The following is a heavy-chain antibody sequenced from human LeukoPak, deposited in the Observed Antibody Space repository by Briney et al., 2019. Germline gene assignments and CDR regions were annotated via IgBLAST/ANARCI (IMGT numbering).Heavy chain of an antibody. V-gene: IGHV3-30*04. J-gene: IGHJ4*02. D-gene: IGHD6-19*01. CDR3: AKDQWN. Sequence: GGSLRLSCAASGFTFSTYAIHWVRRAPGKGLEWVAAISHDGNNKYYADSVKGRFTISRDNSKNTLYLQMNNLRAEDTAVYYCAKDQWNWGQGTLVTVSS. CDR2: ISHDGNNK. CDR1: GFTFSTYA.